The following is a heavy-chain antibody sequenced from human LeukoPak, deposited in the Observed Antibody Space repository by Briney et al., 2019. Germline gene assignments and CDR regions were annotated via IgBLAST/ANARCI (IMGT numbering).Heavy chain of an antibody. D-gene: IGHD3-9*01. CDR3: AKDAGLRYFDWLLSWFDY. V-gene: IGHV3-23*01. CDR1: GFTFSSYG. J-gene: IGHJ4*02. CDR2: ISGSGGST. Sequence: GGSLRLSCAASGFTFSSYGMSWVRQAPGKGLEWVSAISGSGGSTYYADSVKGRFTISRDNSKNTLYLQMNSLRAEDTAVYYCAKDAGLRYFDWLLSWFDYWGQGTLVTVSS.